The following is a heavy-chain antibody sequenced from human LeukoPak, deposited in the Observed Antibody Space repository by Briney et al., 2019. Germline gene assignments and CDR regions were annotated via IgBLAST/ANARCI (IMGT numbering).Heavy chain of an antibody. CDR1: GFTFSSYW. J-gene: IGHJ4*02. CDR3: AREALITIFGVVIIAPFDY. V-gene: IGHV3-7*01. D-gene: IGHD3-3*01. CDR2: IKQDGSEK. Sequence: GGSLRLSCAASGFTFSSYWMSWVRQAPGKGLEWVANIKQDGSEKYYVDSVKGRFTISRDNAKNSLYLQMNSLRAEDTAVYYCAREALITIFGVVIIAPFDYWGQGTLVTVSS.